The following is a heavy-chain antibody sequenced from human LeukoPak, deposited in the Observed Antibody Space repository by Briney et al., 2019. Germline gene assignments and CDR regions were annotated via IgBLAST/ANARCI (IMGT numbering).Heavy chain of an antibody. J-gene: IGHJ4*02. CDR1: GGSFSGYY. V-gene: IGHV4-34*01. D-gene: IGHD6-13*01. Sequence: PSETLSLTCAVYGGSFSGYYWSWIRQPPGKGLEWIGEINHSGSTNYNPSLKSRVTISVDTSKNQFSPKLSSVTAADTAVYYCARGSAAAGTGYWGQGTLVTVSS. CDR3: ARGSAAAGTGY. CDR2: INHSGST.